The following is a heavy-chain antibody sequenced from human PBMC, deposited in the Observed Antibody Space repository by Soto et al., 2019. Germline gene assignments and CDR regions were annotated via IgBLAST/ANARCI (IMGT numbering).Heavy chain of an antibody. CDR3: ARDEGYSSSWYEGYFDY. CDR1: GDSVSSNSAA. CDR2: TYYRSKWYN. J-gene: IGHJ4*02. V-gene: IGHV6-1*01. D-gene: IGHD6-13*01. Sequence: PSQTLSLTCVISGDSVSSNSAAWNWIRQSPSRGLEWLGRTYYRSKWYNDYAVSVKSRITINPDTSKNQFSLQLNSVTPEDTAVYYCARDEGYSSSWYEGYFDYWGQGTLVTVSS.